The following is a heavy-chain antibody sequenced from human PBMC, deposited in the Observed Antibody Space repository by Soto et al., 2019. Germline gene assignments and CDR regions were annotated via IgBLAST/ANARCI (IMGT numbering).Heavy chain of an antibody. D-gene: IGHD5-12*01. CDR1: GYTFTGYY. Sequence: ASVKVSCKASGYTFTGYYMHWVRQAPGKGLEWMGGFDPEDGETIYAQKFQGRVTMTEDTSTDTAYMELSSLRSEDTAVYYCATGYSGYDFYPNLDYWGQGTLVTVSS. V-gene: IGHV1-24*01. CDR2: FDPEDGET. J-gene: IGHJ4*02. CDR3: ATGYSGYDFYPNLDY.